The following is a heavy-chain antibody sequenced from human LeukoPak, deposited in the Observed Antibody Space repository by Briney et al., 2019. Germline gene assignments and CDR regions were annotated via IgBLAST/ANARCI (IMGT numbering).Heavy chain of an antibody. V-gene: IGHV1-69*05. CDR2: IIPIFGTA. CDR3: ASRRAAFDI. Sequence: PWASVKVSCKASGYTFTSYDINWVRQAPGQGLEWMGGIIPIFGTANYAQKFQGRVTITTDESTSTAYMELSSLRSEDTAVYYCASRRAAFDIWGQGTMVTVSS. CDR1: GYTFTSYD. J-gene: IGHJ3*02.